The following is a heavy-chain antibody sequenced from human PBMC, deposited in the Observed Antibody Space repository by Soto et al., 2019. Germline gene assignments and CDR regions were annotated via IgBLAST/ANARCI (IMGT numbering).Heavy chain of an antibody. CDR2: IIPIFGTA. D-gene: IGHD2-8*01. V-gene: IGHV1-69*13. CDR1: GGTFSSYA. CDR3: ARDTKRRYCTNGVCYTGLDY. Sequence: SVKVSCKASGGTFSSYAIRWVRQAPGQGLEWMGGIIPIFGTANYAQKFQGRVTITADESTSTAYMELSSLRSEDTAVYYCARDTKRRYCTNGVCYTGLDYWGQGTLVTVSS. J-gene: IGHJ4*02.